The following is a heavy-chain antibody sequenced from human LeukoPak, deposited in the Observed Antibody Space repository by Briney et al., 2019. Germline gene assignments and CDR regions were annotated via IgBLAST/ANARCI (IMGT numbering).Heavy chain of an antibody. CDR1: GYTFSSYD. CDR3: ARQAPYCSSTSCRRNWFDP. J-gene: IGHJ5*02. D-gene: IGHD2-2*01. V-gene: IGHV1-2*02. CDR2: INPNSGGT. Sequence: ASVKVSCKTSGYTFSSYDVNWVRQATGQGLEWMGWINPNSGGTNYAQKFQGRVTMTRDTSISTAYMELSRLRSDDTAVYYCARQAPYCSSTSCRRNWFDPWGQGTLVTVSS.